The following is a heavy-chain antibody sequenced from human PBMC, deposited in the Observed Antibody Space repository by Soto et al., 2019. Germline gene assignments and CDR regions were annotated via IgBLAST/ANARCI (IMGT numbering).Heavy chain of an antibody. CDR1: GGSISSGGYS. CDR3: ARLYSNSYFDY. J-gene: IGHJ4*01. V-gene: IGHV4-30-2*01. D-gene: IGHD4-4*01. CDR2: IYHSGST. Sequence: SETLSLTCAVSGGSISSGGYSWSWIRQPPGKGLEWIGYIYHSGSTYYNPSLKSRVTISVDTSKNQFSLKLTSVTAADTAVYYCARLYSNSYFDYWGQGTLVTVSS.